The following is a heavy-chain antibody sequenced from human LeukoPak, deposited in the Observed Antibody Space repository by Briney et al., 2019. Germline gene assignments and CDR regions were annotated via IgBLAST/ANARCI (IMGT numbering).Heavy chain of an antibody. D-gene: IGHD4-17*01. CDR3: ARVTSLRFGWFDP. CDR1: GGSISSYY. CDR2: IYYSGST. Sequence: SETLSLTCTVSGGSISSYYWNWIRQPPGKGLEWIGYIYYSGSTNYNPSLKSRVTISVDTSKNQFSLKLSSVTAADTAVYYCARVTSLRFGWFDPWGQGTLVTVSS. J-gene: IGHJ5*02. V-gene: IGHV4-59*01.